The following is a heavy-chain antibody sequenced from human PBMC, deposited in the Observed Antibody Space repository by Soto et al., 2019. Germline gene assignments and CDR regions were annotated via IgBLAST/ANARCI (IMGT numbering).Heavy chain of an antibody. Sequence: QVQLVQSGAEVKNPGASVKVSCKASGYTFTSYAMHWVRQAPGQRLEWMGWINAGNGNTKYSQKFQGRVTITRDTSASTAYMELSSLRSEDTSVYYCARVVGSSGRSVTTDYWGQGTLVTVSS. CDR3: ARVVGSSGRSVTTDY. D-gene: IGHD4-17*01. J-gene: IGHJ4*02. CDR1: GYTFTSYA. V-gene: IGHV1-3*01. CDR2: INAGNGNT.